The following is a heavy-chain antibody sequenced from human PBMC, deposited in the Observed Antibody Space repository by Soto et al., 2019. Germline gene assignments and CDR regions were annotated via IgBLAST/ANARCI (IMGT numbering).Heavy chain of an antibody. CDR2: IFYSGST. Sequence: PSETLSLTCTVCGGSISSYYWSWIRQPPGKGLEWIGFIFYSGSTDYTPSFKSRFTISVNTSKHQFSLKLNSLTAATPALSYSSRVTPTFRSYFNYWDHGTRGTV. CDR3: SRVTPTFRSYFNY. J-gene: IGHJ4*01. CDR1: GGSISSYY. V-gene: IGHV4-59*01.